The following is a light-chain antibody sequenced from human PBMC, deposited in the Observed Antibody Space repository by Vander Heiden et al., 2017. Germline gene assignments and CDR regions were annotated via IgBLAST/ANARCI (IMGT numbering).Light chain of an antibody. Sequence: QSVLTQPPSVSGAPGQRVTISCTGSSSNIGAGYDVHWYQQLPGTAPKLLIYGNSNRPSGVPDRFSGSKPGTSASLAITGLQAEDEADYYCQSYDSSLSVLGGGTKL. J-gene: IGLJ2*01. V-gene: IGLV1-40*01. CDR1: SSNIGAGYD. CDR3: QSYDSSLSV. CDR2: GNS.